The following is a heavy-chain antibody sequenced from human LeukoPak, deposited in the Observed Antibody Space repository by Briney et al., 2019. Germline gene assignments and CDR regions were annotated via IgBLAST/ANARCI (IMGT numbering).Heavy chain of an antibody. D-gene: IGHD4-17*01. CDR3: ARSTTVTTCFDY. CDR2: ISGSGGST. CDR1: GFTFRSSA. Sequence: GGSLRLSCAASGFTFRSSAMNWVRQAPGKGLEWVSAISGSGGSTYSADSVKGRFTISRDNSKNTLYLQMNSLRAEDTAVYYCARSTTVTTCFDYWGQGTLVTVS. V-gene: IGHV3-23*01. J-gene: IGHJ4*02.